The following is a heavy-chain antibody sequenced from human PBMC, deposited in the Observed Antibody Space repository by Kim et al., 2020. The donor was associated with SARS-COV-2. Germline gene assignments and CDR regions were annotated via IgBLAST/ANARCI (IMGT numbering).Heavy chain of an antibody. CDR1: GGSISSGGYY. Sequence: SETLSLTCTVSGGSISSGGYYWSWIRQHPGKGLEWIGYIYYSGSTYYNPSLKSRVTISVDTSKNQFSLRLTSVTGADTAVYYCARDRRSSGWPGLDVWGQGNTVPVSS. D-gene: IGHD6-25*01. V-gene: IGHV4-31*03. CDR2: IYYSGST. J-gene: IGHJ6*02. CDR3: ARDRRSSGWPGLDV.